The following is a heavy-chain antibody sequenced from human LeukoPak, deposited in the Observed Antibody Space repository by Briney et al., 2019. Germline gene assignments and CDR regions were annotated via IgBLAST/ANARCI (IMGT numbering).Heavy chain of an antibody. CDR3: ARVIEAGTVDY. Sequence: PGGSLRLSCAASGFTVRSNYMSWVRQAPGKGLEWVSVIYSGGSTYYADSVKGRFTISRDNSKNTLYLQMNSLRAEDTAVYYCARVIEAGTVDYWGQGTLVTVSS. V-gene: IGHV3-66*02. J-gene: IGHJ4*02. D-gene: IGHD6-19*01. CDR1: GFTVRSNY. CDR2: IYSGGST.